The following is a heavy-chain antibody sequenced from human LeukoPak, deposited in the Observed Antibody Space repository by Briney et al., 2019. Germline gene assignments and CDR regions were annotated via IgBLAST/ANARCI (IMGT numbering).Heavy chain of an antibody. V-gene: IGHV1-18*04. CDR2: ISAYNGNT. J-gene: IGHJ4*02. D-gene: IGHD1-26*01. CDR1: GYTFTGYY. CDR3: AREVGARLTDY. Sequence: ASVKVSCKASGYTFTGYYMHWVRQAPGQGLEWMGWISAYNGNTNYAQKLQGRVTMTTDTSTSTAYMELRSLRSDDTAVYYCAREVGARLTDYWGQGTLVTVSS.